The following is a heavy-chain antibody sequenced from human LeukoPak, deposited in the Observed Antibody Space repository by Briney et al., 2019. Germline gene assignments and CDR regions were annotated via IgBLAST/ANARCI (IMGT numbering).Heavy chain of an antibody. J-gene: IGHJ3*02. CDR3: TGHSTTVVTDDAFDI. Sequence: PGGSLRLSCAASGFTFSSYSMNWVRQAPGKGLEWVGRIRSIVNSYETAYAASVKGRFTISRDDSKNTAYLQMNSLKSEDTAVYYCTGHSTTVVTDDAFDIWGQGTMVTVSS. CDR2: IRSIVNSYET. CDR1: GFTFSSYS. V-gene: IGHV3-73*01. D-gene: IGHD4-23*01.